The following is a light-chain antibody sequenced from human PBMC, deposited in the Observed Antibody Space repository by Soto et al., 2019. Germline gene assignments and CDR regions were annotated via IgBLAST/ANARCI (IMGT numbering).Light chain of an antibody. V-gene: IGLV4-69*01. CDR3: QTWDTGTVV. CDR1: SGHSTYA. CDR2: LNSDGSH. J-gene: IGLJ2*01. Sequence: QSVLTQSPSASASLGVSVKLTCTLSSGHSTYAIALHQQQPDRGPRYLMTLNSDGSHTKADGIPYRFSGSSSGAARYLTITSLQSEDEADYYCQTWDTGTVVFGGGTKLTVL.